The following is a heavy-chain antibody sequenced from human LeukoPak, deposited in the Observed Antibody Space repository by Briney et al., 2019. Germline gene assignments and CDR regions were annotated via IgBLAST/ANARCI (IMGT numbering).Heavy chain of an antibody. D-gene: IGHD3-10*02. J-gene: IGHJ6*03. CDR3: ARFRVLQFSVSPPNSYMDV. CDR1: GGSISSGSYY. Sequence: SETLSLTCTVSGGSISSGSYYWNWIRQPAGKGLEWIGRFQTSGRTNYNPSLNSRVTISLETSKNQFSLKLSSVTAADTAVYYCARFRVLQFSVSPPNSYMDVWGKGTTVTVSS. CDR2: FQTSGRT. V-gene: IGHV4-61*02.